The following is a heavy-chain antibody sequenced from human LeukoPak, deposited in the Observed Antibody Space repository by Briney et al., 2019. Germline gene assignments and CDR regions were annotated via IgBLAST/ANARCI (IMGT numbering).Heavy chain of an antibody. D-gene: IGHD3-3*01. CDR2: IRSKAYGGTT. V-gene: IGHV3-49*04. CDR3: TRDPNAYDFWSGYYGDY. J-gene: IGHJ4*02. Sequence: GGSLRLSCTASGFTFGDYAMSWVRQAPGKGLEWVGFIRSKAYGGTTEYAASVKGRFTISRDDSKSIAHLQMNSLKTEDTAVYYCTRDPNAYDFWSGYYGDYWGQGTLVTVSS. CDR1: GFTFGDYA.